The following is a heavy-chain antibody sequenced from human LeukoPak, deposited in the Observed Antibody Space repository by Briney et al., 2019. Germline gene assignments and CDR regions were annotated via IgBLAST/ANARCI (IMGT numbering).Heavy chain of an antibody. CDR1: GGSISSGSYY. J-gene: IGHJ4*02. CDR2: IYYSGST. Sequence: SQTLSLTCSVSGGSISSGSYYWSWTRQHPGKGLEWIGYIYYSGSTYYNPSLKSRVTISVDTSKNQFSLKLSSVTAADTAVYYCAREEAGTYGFQYWGQGTLVTVSS. CDR3: AREEAGTYGFQY. V-gene: IGHV4-31*03. D-gene: IGHD3-10*01.